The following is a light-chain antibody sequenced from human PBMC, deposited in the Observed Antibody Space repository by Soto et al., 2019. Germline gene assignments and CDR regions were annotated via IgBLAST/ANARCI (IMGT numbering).Light chain of an antibody. J-gene: IGKJ4*01. CDR3: QQRSNGFT. CDR2: DAS. V-gene: IGKV3-11*01. CDR1: QSVRTS. Sequence: PGERATLSCRASQSVRTSLVWYQQKPGQAPRLLIYDASKRATGVPARFSGSGSGTDFSLTISSLEPEDFAYYYCQQRSNGFTFGGGTKVEI.